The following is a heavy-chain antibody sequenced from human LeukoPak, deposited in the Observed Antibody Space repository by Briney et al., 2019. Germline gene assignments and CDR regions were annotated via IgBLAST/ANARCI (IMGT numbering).Heavy chain of an antibody. CDR2: INAGNGNT. Sequence: GASVKVSCKASGYTFTSYAMHWVRQAPGQRLEWMGWINAGNGNTKYSQEFQGRVTITRDTSASTAYMELSSLRSEDMAVYYCARDGKSYDFWSGYYANWFDPWGQGTLVTVSS. D-gene: IGHD3-3*01. J-gene: IGHJ5*02. V-gene: IGHV1-3*03. CDR3: ARDGKSYDFWSGYYANWFDP. CDR1: GYTFTSYA.